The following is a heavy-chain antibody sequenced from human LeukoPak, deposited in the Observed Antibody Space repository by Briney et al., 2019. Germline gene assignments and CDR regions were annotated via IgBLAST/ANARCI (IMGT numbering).Heavy chain of an antibody. CDR2: IYYSGST. J-gene: IGHJ5*02. V-gene: IGHV4-31*11. Sequence: SETLSLTCAVYGGSFSGYYWSWIRQHPGKGLEWIGYIYYSGSTYYNPSLKSRVTISVDTSKNQFSLKLSSVTAADTAVYYCAREDTYSNWFDPWGQGTLVTVSS. CDR3: AREDTYSNWFDP. CDR1: GGSFSGYY. D-gene: IGHD2-15*01.